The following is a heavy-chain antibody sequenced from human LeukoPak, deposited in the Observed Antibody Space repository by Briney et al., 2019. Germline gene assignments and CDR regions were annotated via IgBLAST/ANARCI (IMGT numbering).Heavy chain of an antibody. CDR2: ISAYNGNT. CDR3: ARDRYSGSYYTYYYYYMDV. Sequence: ASVKVSCKASGYTFTSYGISWVRQAPGQGLEWMGWISAYNGNTNYAQKLQGRVTMTTDTSTSTAYMELRSLRSDDTAVYYCARDRYSGSYYTYYYYYMDVWGKGTTVTVSS. D-gene: IGHD1-26*01. J-gene: IGHJ6*03. V-gene: IGHV1-18*01. CDR1: GYTFTSYG.